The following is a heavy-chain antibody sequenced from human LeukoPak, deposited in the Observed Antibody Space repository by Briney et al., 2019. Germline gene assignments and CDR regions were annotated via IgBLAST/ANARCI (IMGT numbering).Heavy chain of an antibody. CDR3: ARHLSGTTMSHYFDF. CDR2: IYNSGST. Sequence: SETLSLTCTVSGGSLSTYYWSWIRQPPGKGLEWIGYIYNSGSTNYSPSLRSRVTISVDTSKNQFSLKLYSVTASDAAIYYCARHLSGTTMSHYFDFWGQGTLVTVSS. J-gene: IGHJ4*02. D-gene: IGHD1-1*01. V-gene: IGHV4-59*08. CDR1: GGSLSTYY.